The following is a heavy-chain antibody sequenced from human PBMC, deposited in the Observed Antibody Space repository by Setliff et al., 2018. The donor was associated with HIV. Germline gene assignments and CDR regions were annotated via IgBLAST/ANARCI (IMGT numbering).Heavy chain of an antibody. D-gene: IGHD4-4*01. CDR2: IYYSGST. Sequence: PSETLSLTCTVSGGSISSYYWSWIRQPPGKGLEWIGYIYYSGSTNYNPSLKSRVTILVGTSKNQFSLKLSSVTAADTAVYYCARGTDYSNYVYYMDVWGKGTTVTVSS. CDR1: GGSISSYY. V-gene: IGHV4-59*01. CDR3: ARGTDYSNYVYYMDV. J-gene: IGHJ6*03.